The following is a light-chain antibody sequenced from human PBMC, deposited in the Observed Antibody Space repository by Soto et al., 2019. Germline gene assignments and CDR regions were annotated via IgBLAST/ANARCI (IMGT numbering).Light chain of an antibody. CDR2: GAS. CDR1: QSVSSN. V-gene: IGKV3-20*01. CDR3: QQYGSSRT. Sequence: EIVMTQSPATLSVSPGERATLSCRASQSVSSNLAWYQQKPGQAPRLLIYGASTRATGIPDRFSGSGSGTDFTLTISRLEPEDFAVYYCQQYGSSRTFGQATKVDIK. J-gene: IGKJ1*01.